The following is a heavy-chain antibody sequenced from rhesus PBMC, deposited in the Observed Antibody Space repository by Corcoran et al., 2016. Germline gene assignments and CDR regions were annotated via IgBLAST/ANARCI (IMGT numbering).Heavy chain of an antibody. V-gene: IGHV2-95*01. CDR2: IYWNDSK. J-gene: IGHJ3*01. CDR1: GFSISTSGTG. D-gene: IGHD6-37*01. CDR3: ARVGSGGAFDF. Sequence: QVTLKESGPALVKPTQTLTLTCTFSGFSISTSGTGVGWIRQPPGKALEWLASIYWNDSKYYSTSLKSRLTISKHTSKNQVVLTMTNMDPVDTATYYCARVGSGGAFDFWGQGLRFTVSS.